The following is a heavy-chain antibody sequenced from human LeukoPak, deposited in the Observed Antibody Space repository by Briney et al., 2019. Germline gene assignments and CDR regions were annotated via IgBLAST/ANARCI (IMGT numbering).Heavy chain of an antibody. CDR2: IRSGGTTV. V-gene: IGHV3-11*01. CDR1: GFSFSDNY. Sequence: GGSLTLSCEASGFSFSDNYMTWIRQPPGKGLEWIAYIRSGGTTVYYADSVKGRFTISRDNAKNSLYLQMNSLRAEDTALYYCAKDYYYGSGSSFFDYWGQGTLVTVSS. CDR3: AKDYYYGSGSSFFDY. D-gene: IGHD3-10*01. J-gene: IGHJ4*02.